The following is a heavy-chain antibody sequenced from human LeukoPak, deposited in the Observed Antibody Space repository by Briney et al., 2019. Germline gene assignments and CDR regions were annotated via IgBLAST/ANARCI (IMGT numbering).Heavy chain of an antibody. Sequence: GGSLRLSCTASGYNFGEYDLSWFRQAPGKGLEWVGVIRTKPYGGATDYAASVRGRFSISRDDSKGSAHLEMNSLKIEDTAVYFCARDVYSSRHKRFDPWGQGTLVTVSS. CDR2: IRTKPYGGAT. CDR1: GYNFGEYD. V-gene: IGHV3-49*03. J-gene: IGHJ5*02. CDR3: ARDVYSSRHKRFDP. D-gene: IGHD6-13*01.